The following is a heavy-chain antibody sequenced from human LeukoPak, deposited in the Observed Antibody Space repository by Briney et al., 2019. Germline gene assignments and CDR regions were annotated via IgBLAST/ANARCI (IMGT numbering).Heavy chain of an antibody. J-gene: IGHJ4*02. CDR1: GDSISSGPYY. Sequence: SETLSLTCTVSGDSISSGPYYWGWIRQPPGKGLEWIGNIYYGENTYYNPSLKSRVTISIDTSNNQFYLKLSSLTAADTAVYYCAKHYMGSSYNHGLDCWGQGTLVTVSS. CDR3: AKHYMGSSYNHGLDC. CDR2: IYYGENT. V-gene: IGHV4-39*01. D-gene: IGHD3-10*01.